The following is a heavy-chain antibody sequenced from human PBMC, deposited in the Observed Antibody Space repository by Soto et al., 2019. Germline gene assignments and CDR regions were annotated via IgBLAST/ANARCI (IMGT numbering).Heavy chain of an antibody. CDR1: GFTFSSYA. CDR2: ISGSGGST. CDR3: ARESDGANSL. D-gene: IGHD4-17*01. Sequence: PGGSLRLSCAASGFTFSSYAMSWVRQAPGKGLEWVSAISGSGGSTCYADSVKGRFTISRDNAKNTLFLQMNSLRAEDTAVYYCARESDGANSLWGQGTLVTVSS. J-gene: IGHJ4*02. V-gene: IGHV3-23*01.